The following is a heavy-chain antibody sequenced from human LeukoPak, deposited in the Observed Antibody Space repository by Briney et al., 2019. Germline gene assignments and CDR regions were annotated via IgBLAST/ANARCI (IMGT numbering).Heavy chain of an antibody. CDR3: AKSIMITFGGVIVIPNYYFDY. CDR1: GFSFSSYD. D-gene: IGHD3-16*02. Sequence: GGSVRLSCIASGFSFSSYDMHWVRQATGKGLECVSGIHMTGDTYYADSVKGRFTISRDNSKNTLYLQMNSLRAEDTAVYYCAKSIMITFGGVIVIPNYYFDYWGQGTLVTVSS. CDR2: IHMTGDT. V-gene: IGHV3-13*01. J-gene: IGHJ4*02.